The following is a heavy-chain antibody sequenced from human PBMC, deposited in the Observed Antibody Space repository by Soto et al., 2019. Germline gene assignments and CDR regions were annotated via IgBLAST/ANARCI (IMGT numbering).Heavy chain of an antibody. CDR1: GFTFSISW. D-gene: IGHD6-13*01. Sequence: EVQVVDSGGGLVQPGGSLRLSCVASGFTFSISWMTWVRQAPGKGLEWVANIKQDGSENYYVASVKGRFTISRDNAKNSLYLQMNTLRAEDTAVYYCARGGSWYNDYWGQGTLVTVSS. CDR3: ARGGSWYNDY. V-gene: IGHV3-7*04. CDR2: IKQDGSEN. J-gene: IGHJ4*02.